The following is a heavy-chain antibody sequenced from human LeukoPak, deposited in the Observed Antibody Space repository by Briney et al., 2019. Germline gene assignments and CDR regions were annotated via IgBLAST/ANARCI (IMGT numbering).Heavy chain of an antibody. CDR3: ASTSGYYGRYFDY. V-gene: IGHV1-69*04. CDR1: GGTFSSYA. J-gene: IGHJ4*02. CDR2: IIPILGIA. D-gene: IGHD3-22*01. Sequence: SVKVSCKASGGTFSSYAISWVRQAPGQGLEWMGRIIPILGIANYAQKFQGRVTITADKSTSTAYMELSSLRSEDTAVYYCASTSGYYGRYFDYWGQGTLVTVSS.